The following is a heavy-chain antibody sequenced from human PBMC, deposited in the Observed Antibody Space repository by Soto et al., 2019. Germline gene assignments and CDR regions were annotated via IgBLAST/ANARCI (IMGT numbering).Heavy chain of an antibody. J-gene: IGHJ6*03. CDR2: MNPNSGNT. CDR1: GYTFTSYD. CDR3: ARGQRGSNPRYYYYMDV. Sequence: QVQLVQSGAEVKKPGASVKVSCKASGYTFTSYDINWVRQATGQGLEWMGWMNPNSGNTGYAQKFQGRVTMTRNTSISTAYMELSSLRSEDTAVYYCARGQRGSNPRYYYYMDVWGKGTTVTVSS. D-gene: IGHD1-26*01. V-gene: IGHV1-8*01.